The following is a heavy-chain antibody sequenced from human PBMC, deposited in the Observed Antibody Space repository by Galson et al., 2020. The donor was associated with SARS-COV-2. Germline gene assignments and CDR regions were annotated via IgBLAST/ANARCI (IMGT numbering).Heavy chain of an antibody. D-gene: IGHD2-2*01. Sequence: ASETLSLTCTVSGGSISSGKYYWNWIRQSPGKGLEWIGYIFYGGGTRYNPSLKSQATISVDTSKNQLSLNLSSVTAADTAVYYCEASTLDATCSITSCHSVWGQGTTVTVSS. CDR2: IFYGGGT. CDR3: EASTLDATCSITSCHSV. J-gene: IGHJ6*02. V-gene: IGHV4-30-4*01. CDR1: GGSISSGKYY.